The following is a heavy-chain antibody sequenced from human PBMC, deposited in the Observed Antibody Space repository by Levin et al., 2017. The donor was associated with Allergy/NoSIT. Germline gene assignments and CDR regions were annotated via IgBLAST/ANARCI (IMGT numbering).Heavy chain of an antibody. CDR3: TMEANIVVLPAAGDSFDI. CDR2: IRPIFGTA. Sequence: SVKVSCKASGGTFSSNALNWVRQAPGQGLEWMGGIRPIFGTADYAQKYQGRVSITADESTGTAYMELSSLRFEDTAMYYCTMEANIVVLPAAGDSFDIWGQGTMVTVSS. J-gene: IGHJ3*02. CDR1: GGTFSSNA. D-gene: IGHD2-2*01. V-gene: IGHV1-69*13.